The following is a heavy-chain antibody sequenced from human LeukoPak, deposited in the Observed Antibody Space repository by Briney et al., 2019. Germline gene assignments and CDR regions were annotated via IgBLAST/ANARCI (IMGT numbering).Heavy chain of an antibody. CDR1: SGSIISNNDY. CDR3: ARESSRDCRTTSCYEVFDP. Sequence: SETLSLTCTVSSGSIISNNDYWGWIRQAPGKGLEWIGSFEYGGSTYYNPSLKSRVTISVDTSKNQFSLKLSSVTAADTAVYYCARESSRDCRTTSCYEVFDPWGQGTLVTVSS. CDR2: FEYGGST. V-gene: IGHV4-39*07. J-gene: IGHJ5*02. D-gene: IGHD2-2*01.